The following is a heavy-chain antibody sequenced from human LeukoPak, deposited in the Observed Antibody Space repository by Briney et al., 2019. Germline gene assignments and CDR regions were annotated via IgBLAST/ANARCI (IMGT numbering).Heavy chain of an antibody. Sequence: GGSLRLSCAASGFTFSNAWMSWVRQAPGKGLEWVGRIKSKTDGGTTDYAAPVKGRFTISRDDSKNTLYLQMNSLKTEDTAVYYCTTAGVAVAGTVFYYYMDVWGKGTTVTVSS. CDR1: GFTFSNAW. V-gene: IGHV3-15*01. J-gene: IGHJ6*03. CDR2: IKSKTDGGTT. CDR3: TTAGVAVAGTVFYYYMDV. D-gene: IGHD6-19*01.